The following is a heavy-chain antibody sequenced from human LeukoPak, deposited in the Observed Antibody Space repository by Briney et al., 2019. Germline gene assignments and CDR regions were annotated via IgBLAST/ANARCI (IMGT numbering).Heavy chain of an antibody. CDR2: IGTTGDT. J-gene: IGHJ4*02. Sequence: GGSLRLSCAASGFTFSSYDMHWVRQPTGEGLEWVSAIGTTGDTYYSDSVRGRFTVSRENAKNSLYLQMNSLRAGDTAVYYCASSPSYSSSWYALDSWGQGTLVTVSS. CDR3: ASSPSYSSSWYALDS. CDR1: GFTFSSYD. V-gene: IGHV3-13*01. D-gene: IGHD6-13*01.